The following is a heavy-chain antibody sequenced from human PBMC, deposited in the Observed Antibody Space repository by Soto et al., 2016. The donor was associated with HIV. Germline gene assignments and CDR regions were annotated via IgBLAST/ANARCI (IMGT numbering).Heavy chain of an antibody. CDR3: ARERGQQLPLDY. J-gene: IGHJ4*02. D-gene: IGHD6-13*01. CDR1: GFTFSSYS. CDR2: ITSSSNYI. V-gene: IGHV3-21*01. Sequence: EVQLVESGEAWSSLGSLRLSCAASGFTFSSYSMNWVRQAPGKGLEWVSSITSSSNYIYYADSLKGRFTISRDNAKNSLYLQMNSLRVDDTAVYYCARERGQQLPLDYWGQGTLVTVSS.